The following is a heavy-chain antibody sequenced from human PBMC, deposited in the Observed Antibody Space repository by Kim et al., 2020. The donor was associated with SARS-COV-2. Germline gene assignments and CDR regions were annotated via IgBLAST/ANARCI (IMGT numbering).Heavy chain of an antibody. J-gene: IGHJ4*02. V-gene: IGHV6-1*01. CDR2: TYYRSKWYN. CDR3: AREASSNWFLYYFDY. Sequence: SQTLSLTRAISGDRVSSNSAAWNWIRQSPSRGLEWLGRTYYRSKWYNDYAVSVKGRISINPDTSKNQFSLQLNSVTPDDTAVYYCAREASSNWFLYYFDYWGQGTLVTVSS. D-gene: IGHD6-13*01. CDR1: GDRVSSNSAA.